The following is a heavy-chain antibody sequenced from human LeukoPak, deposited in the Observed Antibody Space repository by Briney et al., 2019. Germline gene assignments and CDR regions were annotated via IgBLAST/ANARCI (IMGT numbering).Heavy chain of an antibody. Sequence: AGGSLRLSCAASGFTFSSYDMHWVRQATGKGLEWVSAIGTAGDTYYPGSVKGRFTISRENAKNSLYLQMNSLRAGDTAVYYCASYDILTGFGYWGQGTLVTVSS. D-gene: IGHD3-9*01. CDR2: IGTAGDT. J-gene: IGHJ4*02. V-gene: IGHV3-13*01. CDR3: ASYDILTGFGY. CDR1: GFTFSSYD.